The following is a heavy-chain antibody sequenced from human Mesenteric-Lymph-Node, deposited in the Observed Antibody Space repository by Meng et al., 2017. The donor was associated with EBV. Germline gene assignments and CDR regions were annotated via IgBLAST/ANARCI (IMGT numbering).Heavy chain of an antibody. Sequence: QVQLVESGGGLVKPGGSLRLSCAASGFMFSDSHMTWIRQAPGKGPEWLSYISSSGDTIYYAGSVKGRFTTSRDNAKDSLYLQMNSLRAEDTAVYYCARDIDLSGFFDFWGQGTLVTVSS. CDR3: ARDIDLSGFFDF. D-gene: IGHD3-22*01. CDR2: ISSSGDTI. J-gene: IGHJ4*02. CDR1: GFMFSDSH. V-gene: IGHV3-11*01.